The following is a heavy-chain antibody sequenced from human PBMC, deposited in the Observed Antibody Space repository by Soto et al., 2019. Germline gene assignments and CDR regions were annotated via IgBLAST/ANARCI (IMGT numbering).Heavy chain of an antibody. CDR2: IFSNDEK. D-gene: IGHD3-3*01. J-gene: IGHJ4*02. Sequence: GSGPTLVNPTETLTLTCTVSGFSLSNARMGVSWIRQPPGKALEWLAHIFSNDEKSYSTSLKSRLTISKDTSKSQVVLTMTNMDPVDTATYYCARIARFGLVPFPYYFAYCGQGTLVTVSS. V-gene: IGHV2-26*01. CDR1: GFSLSNARMG. CDR3: ARIARFGLVPFPYYFAY.